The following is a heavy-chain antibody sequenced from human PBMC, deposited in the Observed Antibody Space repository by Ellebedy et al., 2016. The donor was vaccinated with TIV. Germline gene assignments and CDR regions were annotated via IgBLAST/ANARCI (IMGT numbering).Heavy chain of an antibody. CDR1: GFNFGGHA. CDR3: AKDVRYTTGWGGALDI. CDR2: IGSSAYTT. D-gene: IGHD2-8*02. V-gene: IGHV3-23*01. Sequence: LGGSLRLSCAASGFNFGGHAMKWVRQAPGKGLEWVSSIGSSAYTTHYADSVKGRFTISRDNSRNTLYLQMNSLRGEDTAVYFCAKDVRYTTGWGGALDIWGQGAMVTVSS. J-gene: IGHJ3*02.